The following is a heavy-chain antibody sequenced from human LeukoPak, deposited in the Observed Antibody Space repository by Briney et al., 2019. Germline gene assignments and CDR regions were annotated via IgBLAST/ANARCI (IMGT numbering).Heavy chain of an antibody. V-gene: IGHV4-59*01. D-gene: IGHD5-24*01. CDR1: GGSISSYY. CDR2: IYYSGST. J-gene: IGHJ4*02. CDR3: ARGRDVGDGYNGVDY. Sequence: SGTLSLTCTVSGGSISSYYWSWIRQPPGKGLEWIGYIYYSGSTNYNPSLKSRVTISVDTSKNQFSLKLSSVTAADTAVYYCARGRDVGDGYNGVDYWGQGTLVTVSS.